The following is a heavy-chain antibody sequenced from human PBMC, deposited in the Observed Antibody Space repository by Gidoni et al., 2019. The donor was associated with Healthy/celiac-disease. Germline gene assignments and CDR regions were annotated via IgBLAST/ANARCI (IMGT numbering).Heavy chain of an antibody. CDR1: GGSFSGYY. CDR2: INHSGST. CDR3: ARVIAAAGTRWFDP. Sequence: QVQLQQWGAGLLKPSETLSLTCAVYGGSFSGYYWSWIRQPPGKGLEWIGEINHSGSTNYNPSLKSRVTISVDTSENQFSLKLSSVTAADTAVYYCARVIAAAGTRWFDPWGQGTLVTVSS. D-gene: IGHD6-13*01. J-gene: IGHJ5*02. V-gene: IGHV4-34*01.